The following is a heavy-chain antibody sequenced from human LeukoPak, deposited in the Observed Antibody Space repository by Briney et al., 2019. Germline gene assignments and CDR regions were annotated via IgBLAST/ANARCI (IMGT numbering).Heavy chain of an antibody. CDR1: GFTFSSYA. V-gene: IGHV3-30*01. D-gene: IGHD3-22*01. CDR2: ISHDGSNK. CDR3: ARDQMHYYDSTGTFDI. Sequence: GRSLRLSCAASGFTFSSYAMHWVRQAPGKGLEWVAVISHDGSNKYYADSVKGRFTISRDNSKNTLYLQMNSLRAEDTAVYYCARDQMHYYDSTGTFDIWGQGTMVTVSS. J-gene: IGHJ3*02.